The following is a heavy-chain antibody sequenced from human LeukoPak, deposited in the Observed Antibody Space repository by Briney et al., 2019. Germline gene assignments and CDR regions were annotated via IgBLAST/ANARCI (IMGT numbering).Heavy chain of an antibody. D-gene: IGHD3-9*01. Sequence: SVKVSCKASGGTFSSYAVSWVRQAPGQGLEWMGGIIPIFGTANYAQKFQGRVTITTDESTSTAYMELSSLRSEDTAVYYCAGGLRYSDWLLYDYWGQGTLVTVSS. CDR2: IIPIFGTA. J-gene: IGHJ4*02. CDR1: GGTFSSYA. V-gene: IGHV1-69*05. CDR3: AGGLRYSDWLLYDY.